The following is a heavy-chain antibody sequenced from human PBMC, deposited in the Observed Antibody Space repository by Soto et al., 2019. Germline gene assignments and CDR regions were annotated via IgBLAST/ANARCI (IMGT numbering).Heavy chain of an antibody. CDR1: GFTFSSYG. Sequence: GGSLRLSCAASGFTFSSYGMHWVRQAPGKGLEWVAVIRYDGSNKYYADSVKGRFTISRDNSKNTLYLQMNSPRAEDTAVYYCARGVAVAATGWFDPWGQGTLVTVSS. V-gene: IGHV3-33*01. D-gene: IGHD2-15*01. CDR2: IRYDGSNK. CDR3: ARGVAVAATGWFDP. J-gene: IGHJ5*02.